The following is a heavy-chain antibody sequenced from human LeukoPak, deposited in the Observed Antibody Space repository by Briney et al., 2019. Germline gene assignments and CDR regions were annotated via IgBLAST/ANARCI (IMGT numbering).Heavy chain of an antibody. V-gene: IGHV1-3*01. CDR3: AREPGRWLVLGGFDY. D-gene: IGHD6-19*01. CDR1: GYTFTSYA. J-gene: IGHJ4*02. CDR2: INAGNGNT. Sequence: ASVKVSCKASGYTFTSYAMHWVRQAPGQRLEWMGWINAGNGNTKYSQKFQGRVTITRDTSASTAYMELSSLRSEDTAVYYCAREPGRWLVLGGFDYWGQGTLVTVSS.